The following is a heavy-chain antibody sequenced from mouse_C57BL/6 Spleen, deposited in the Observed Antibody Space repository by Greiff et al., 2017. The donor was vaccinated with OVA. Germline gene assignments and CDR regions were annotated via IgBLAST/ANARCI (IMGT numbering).Heavy chain of an antibody. CDR3: ATGGYDPFYYFDY. CDR2: ISSGSSTI. D-gene: IGHD2-10*02. J-gene: IGHJ2*01. CDR1: GFTFSDYG. V-gene: IGHV5-17*01. Sequence: EVQLVESGGGLVKPGGSLKLSCAASGFTFSDYGMHWVRQAPEKGLEWVAYISSGSSTIYYADTVKGRFTISRDNAKNTLFLQMTSLRSEDTAMYYCATGGYDPFYYFDYWGQGTTLTVSS.